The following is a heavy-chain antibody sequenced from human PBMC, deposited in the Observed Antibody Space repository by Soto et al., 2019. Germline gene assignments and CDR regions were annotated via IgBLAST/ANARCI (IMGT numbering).Heavy chain of an antibody. CDR2: MNPNIGTT. CDR3: ASPLGSGWHNWFDP. Sequence: ASVKVSCKASGYTFTSYDINWVRQATGQGLEWMGWMNPNIGTTGYAQKFQGRVTMTTNNSTSTAYMELSSLRSEDTAVYYCASPLGSGWHNWFDPWGQGTLVTVSS. V-gene: IGHV1-8*01. D-gene: IGHD6-19*01. J-gene: IGHJ5*02. CDR1: GYTFTSYD.